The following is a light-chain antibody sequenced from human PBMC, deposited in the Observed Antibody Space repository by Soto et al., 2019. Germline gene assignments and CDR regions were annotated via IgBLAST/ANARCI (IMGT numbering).Light chain of an antibody. CDR3: KKRYNWQIN. CDR2: DAY. V-gene: IGKV3-11*01. Sequence: ENVLTQSPATLTFPPGEIATLSCSASQSVSSYLAWYQQKPGQAPRLLIYDAYNRATGIKARFSGSGSGTDFTLTISSIEPEDFSVYYCKKRYNWQINFGKGKRLEIK. CDR1: QSVSSY. J-gene: IGKJ5*01.